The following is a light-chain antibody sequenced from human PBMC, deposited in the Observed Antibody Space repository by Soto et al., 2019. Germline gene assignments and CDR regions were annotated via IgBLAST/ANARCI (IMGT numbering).Light chain of an antibody. CDR3: QSYDNSLSGSYV. Sequence: QSVLTQPPSVSGAPGQRVTISCTGSSXNIGAGYDVHWYHQFPGTAPKLLIYGNSNRPSGVPDRFSGSKSGASASLAITGLEAEDEAHYYCQSYDNSLSGSYVFGTGTKVT. V-gene: IGLV1-40*01. J-gene: IGLJ1*01. CDR1: SXNIGAGYD. CDR2: GNS.